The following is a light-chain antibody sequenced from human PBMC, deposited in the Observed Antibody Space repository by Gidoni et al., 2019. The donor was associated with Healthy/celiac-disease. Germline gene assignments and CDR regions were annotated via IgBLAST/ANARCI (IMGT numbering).Light chain of an antibody. CDR3: QSYDSSLSGYWV. CDR2: GNS. J-gene: IGLJ3*02. V-gene: IGLV1-40*01. Sequence: QSVLTQPPSVPGAPGQRVTIPCTGSSSNTGAGYDVHWYQQLPGTAPKLLIYGNSNRPSGVPDRFSGSKSGTSASLAITGLQAEDEADYYCQSYDSSLSGYWVFGGGTKLTVL. CDR1: SSNTGAGYD.